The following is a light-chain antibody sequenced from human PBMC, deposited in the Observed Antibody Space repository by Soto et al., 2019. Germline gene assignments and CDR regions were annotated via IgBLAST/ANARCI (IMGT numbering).Light chain of an antibody. V-gene: IGKV3-11*01. CDR1: QSVSSY. CDR3: QQRSNWPPIP. CDR2: DAS. J-gene: IGKJ5*01. Sequence: EIVLTQSPATLSLSPGERATLSCRASQSVSSYLAWYQQKPGQAPRLLIYDASNRATGIPARFSGSGSGTDFTLSITSLGVGDFAGYSWQQRSNWPPIPFGQGTQLEIK.